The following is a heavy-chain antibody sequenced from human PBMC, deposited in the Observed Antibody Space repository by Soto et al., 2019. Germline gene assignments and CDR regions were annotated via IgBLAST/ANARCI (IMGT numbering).Heavy chain of an antibody. V-gene: IGHV3-23*01. D-gene: IGHD3-16*01. CDR1: GFTFSSYA. CDR3: ATRPFPPTSNWFDP. Sequence: GSLRLSCAASGFTFSSYAMSWVRQAPGKGLEWVSAISGSGGSTYYADSVKGRFTISRDNSKNTLYLQMNSLRAEDTAVYYCATRPFPPTSNWFDPWGQGTLVTVSS. CDR2: ISGSGGST. J-gene: IGHJ5*02.